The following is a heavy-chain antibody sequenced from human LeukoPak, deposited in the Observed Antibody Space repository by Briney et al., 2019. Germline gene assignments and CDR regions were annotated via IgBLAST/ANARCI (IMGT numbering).Heavy chain of an antibody. Sequence: GASVKVSCKASGYTFSSYGITWVRQAPGQGLEWMGWISAYNGNTNYEQKIQGRVTMTTATSTSTGYMELRSLRSDDTAVYYCARAGHRGYSYGYEDYWGQGTLVTVSS. V-gene: IGHV1-18*04. CDR1: GYTFSSYG. CDR2: ISAYNGNT. J-gene: IGHJ4*02. CDR3: ARAGHRGYSYGYEDY. D-gene: IGHD5-18*01.